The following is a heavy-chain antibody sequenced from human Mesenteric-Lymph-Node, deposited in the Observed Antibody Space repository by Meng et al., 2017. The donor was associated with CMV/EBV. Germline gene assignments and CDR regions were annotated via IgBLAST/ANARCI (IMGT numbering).Heavy chain of an antibody. V-gene: IGHV3-11*04. Sequence: GESLKISCAASGFTVSNNYMSWVRQAPGKGLEWVSYICSASSMKYYGGSVKGRFTISRDNAKSSLFLQMNSLRGDDTAVYYCIMSQYYSTASYWGRGTLVTVSS. CDR2: ICSASSMK. D-gene: IGHD3-10*01. J-gene: IGHJ4*02. CDR1: GFTVSNNY. CDR3: IMSQYYSTASY.